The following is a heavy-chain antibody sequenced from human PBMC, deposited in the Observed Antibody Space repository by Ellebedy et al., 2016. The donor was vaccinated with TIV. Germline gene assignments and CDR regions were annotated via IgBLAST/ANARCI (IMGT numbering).Heavy chain of an antibody. CDR2: IDWDDDK. D-gene: IGHD3-16*01. CDR1: GFSLNTHAVG. Sequence: SGPTLVKPTQTLTLTCSFSGFSLNTHAVGVAWIRQPPGKALEWLALIDWDDDKYYSTSLKTRLTISKDTSKNQVVLTMTNMDPVDTATYYCARTRGRFWIDYWGQGTLVTVSS. CDR3: ARTRGRFWIDY. V-gene: IGHV2-70*01. J-gene: IGHJ4*02.